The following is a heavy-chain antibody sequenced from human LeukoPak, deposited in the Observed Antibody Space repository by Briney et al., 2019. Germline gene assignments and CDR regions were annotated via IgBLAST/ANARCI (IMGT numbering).Heavy chain of an antibody. CDR2: INQDGSEK. CDR3: ARDGVAPGIYFDY. Sequence: GGSLRLSCVVSRFTFSSHWMSWVRQAPGKGLEWVANINQDGSEKYYVDSAKGRFTISRDNAKNSLYLQMNSLRAGDTAVYFCARDGVAPGIYFDYWGRGTLVTVSS. CDR1: RFTFSSHW. J-gene: IGHJ4*02. D-gene: IGHD2-2*01. V-gene: IGHV3-7*05.